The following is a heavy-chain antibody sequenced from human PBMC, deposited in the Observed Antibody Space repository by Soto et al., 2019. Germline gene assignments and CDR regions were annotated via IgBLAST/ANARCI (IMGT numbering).Heavy chain of an antibody. J-gene: IGHJ6*02. CDR3: ARDLGVRSAWYYYYGMDV. D-gene: IGHD3-16*01. CDR1: GVTFSSYA. V-gene: IGHV1-69*13. CDR2: IIPIFGTA. Sequence: GASVKVSCKASGVTFSSYAISWGRQAPGQGLEWMGGIIPIFGTANYAQKFQGRVTITADESTSTAYMELSSLRSEDTAVYYCARDLGVRSAWYYYYGMDVWGQGTTVTVSS.